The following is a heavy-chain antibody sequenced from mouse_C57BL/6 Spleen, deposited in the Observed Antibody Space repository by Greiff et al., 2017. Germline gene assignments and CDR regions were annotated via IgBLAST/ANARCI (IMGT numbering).Heavy chain of an antibody. CDR1: GYTFTSYW. J-gene: IGHJ2*01. CDR2: IDPSDSYT. Sequence: VQLQQPGPELVMPGASVKLSCKASGYTFTSYWMHWVKQRPGQGLEWIGEIDPSDSYTNYNQKFKGKSTFTVDKSSSTAYMQLSSLASEDSAVYYCGRLGGDWGQGTTLTVSS. CDR3: GRLGGD. V-gene: IGHV1-69*01.